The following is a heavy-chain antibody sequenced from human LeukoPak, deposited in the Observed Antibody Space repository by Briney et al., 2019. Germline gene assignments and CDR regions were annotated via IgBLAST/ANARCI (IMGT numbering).Heavy chain of an antibody. J-gene: IGHJ5*02. CDR2: IIPIFGTA. CDR1: GGTFSSYA. D-gene: IGHD5/OR15-5a*01. CDR3: ARETTMSTDP. V-gene: IGHV1-69*06. Sequence: EASVKASCKASGGTFSSYAISWVRQAPGQGLEWMGGIIPIFGTANYAQKFQGRVTITADKSTSTAYMELRSLRSDDTAVYYCARETTMSTDPWGQGTLVTVSS.